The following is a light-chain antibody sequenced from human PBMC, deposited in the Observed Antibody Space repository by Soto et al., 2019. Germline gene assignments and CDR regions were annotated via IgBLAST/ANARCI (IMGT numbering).Light chain of an antibody. Sequence: QSALTQPASVSGSPGQSITISCTGTSGDVGGYNYVSWYQHHPGKAPKLMIYEVSNRPSGVPDRFSGSKSGNTASLTISGLQAEDEADYYCSSYTGSSTNTVVFGGGTKLTVL. J-gene: IGLJ2*01. CDR3: SSYTGSSTNTVV. V-gene: IGLV2-14*01. CDR2: EVS. CDR1: SGDVGGYNY.